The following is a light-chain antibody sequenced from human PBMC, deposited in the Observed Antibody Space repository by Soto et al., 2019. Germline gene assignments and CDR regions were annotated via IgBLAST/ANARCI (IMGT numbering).Light chain of an antibody. CDR3: QQRSNWPPLT. CDR2: DAS. J-gene: IGKJ4*01. V-gene: IGKV3-11*01. Sequence: EIVLPQSPAPLSLSPGERATLSCRASPIVSSYLAWYQQKPGQAPRLLIYDASNRATGIPARFSGSGSGTDCTLTSSRQEPEDFAVEDGQQRSNWPPLTCGGGTKVEIK. CDR1: PIVSSY.